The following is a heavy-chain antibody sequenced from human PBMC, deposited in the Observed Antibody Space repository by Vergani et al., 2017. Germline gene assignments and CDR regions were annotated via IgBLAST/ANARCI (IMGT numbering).Heavy chain of an antibody. V-gene: IGHV1-2*06. J-gene: IGHJ5*01. Sequence: QVQLVQSGAEVKKPGASVRVSCKASGFTFTSYHIHWVRQAPGQGLDWLGRIDPNSVDTRYSQRFQDRVTITRDTSIKTVYLKVTRLTSDDTAIYYCSHNWNFGRRDWFDSWGPGTLVTVSS. CDR2: IDPNSVDT. D-gene: IGHD1-20*01. CDR1: GFTFTSYH. CDR3: SHNWNFGRRDWFDS.